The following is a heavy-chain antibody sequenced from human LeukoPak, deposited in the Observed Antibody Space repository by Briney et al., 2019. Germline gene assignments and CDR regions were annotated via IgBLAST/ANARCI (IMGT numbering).Heavy chain of an antibody. CDR3: ARDVSITMIRGVTFDY. Sequence: SETLSLTCTVSGYSLSSDYYWGWIRQPPGKGLEWIGNIYQTGSTYYNPSLTSRVTISVDTSKNQFSLKLSSVTAADTAVYYCARDVSITMIRGVTFDYWGQGTLVTVSS. CDR2: IYQTGST. CDR1: GYSLSSDYY. D-gene: IGHD3-10*01. V-gene: IGHV4-38-2*02. J-gene: IGHJ4*02.